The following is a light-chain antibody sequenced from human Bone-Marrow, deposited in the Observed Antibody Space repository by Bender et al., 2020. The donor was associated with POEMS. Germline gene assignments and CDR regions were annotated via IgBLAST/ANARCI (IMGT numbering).Light chain of an antibody. CDR1: SSDVGSYNR. CDR2: EVS. Sequence: QSALTQPPSVSGSPGQSVTISCTGTSSDVGSYNRVSWYQQPPGTAPKLLIYEVSNRPSGVPDRFSGSKSGNTASLTISGLQAEDEADYYCSSYAGSDIYVFGIGTKVTVL. CDR3: SSYAGSDIYV. J-gene: IGLJ1*01. V-gene: IGLV2-18*02.